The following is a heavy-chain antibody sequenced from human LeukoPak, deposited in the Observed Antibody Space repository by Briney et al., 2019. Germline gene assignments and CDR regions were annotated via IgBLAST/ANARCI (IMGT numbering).Heavy chain of an antibody. D-gene: IGHD1-14*01. Sequence: GGSLRLSCAASGFTFSTYAMSWVRQAPGKGLEWVSIITSSGGSTNYADSVKGRFTISRDNSKNTLYLQMNSLKPDDTAVYYCATDVTGGAISFWGQGALATVSS. J-gene: IGHJ4*02. CDR2: ITSSGGST. V-gene: IGHV3-23*01. CDR3: ATDVTGGAISF. CDR1: GFTFSTYA.